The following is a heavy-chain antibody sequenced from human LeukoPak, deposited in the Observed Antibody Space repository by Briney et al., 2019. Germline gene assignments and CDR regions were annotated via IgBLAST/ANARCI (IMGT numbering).Heavy chain of an antibody. Sequence: GRSLRLSCTASGFTFYDYAMSWVRQAPGKGLEWVGFIRSKAYGGTTEYAASVKGRFTISRDDSKIIAYLQMNSLKAADTAVYYCTSVEVLGRYFAGPYYYMDVWGKGTTVTVSS. CDR2: IRSKAYGGTT. V-gene: IGHV3-49*04. D-gene: IGHD3-9*01. CDR1: GFTFYDYA. J-gene: IGHJ6*03. CDR3: TSVEVLGRYFAGPYYYMDV.